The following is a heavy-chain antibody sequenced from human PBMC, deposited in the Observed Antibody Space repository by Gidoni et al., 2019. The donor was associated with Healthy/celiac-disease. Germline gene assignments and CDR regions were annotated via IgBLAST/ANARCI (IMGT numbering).Heavy chain of an antibody. D-gene: IGHD4-4*01. CDR2: IWYDGSNK. CDR3: ARARRVTPKSPFDY. V-gene: IGHV3-33*01. Sequence: QVQLVESGGGVVQPGRSLRLSCAASGFTFSSCGMHWVRQAPGKGLEWVAVIWYDGSNKYYADSVKGRFTISRDNSKNTLYLQMNSLRAEDTAVYYCARARRVTPKSPFDYWGQGTLVTVSS. CDR1: GFTFSSCG. J-gene: IGHJ4*02.